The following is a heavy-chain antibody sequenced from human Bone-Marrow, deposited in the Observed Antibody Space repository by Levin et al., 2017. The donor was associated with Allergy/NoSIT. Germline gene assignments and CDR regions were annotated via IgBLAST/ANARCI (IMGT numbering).Heavy chain of an antibody. V-gene: IGHV3-30-3*01. CDR2: ISYDGSNK. CDR1: GFTFSSYA. D-gene: IGHD4-17*01. Sequence: PGGSLRLSCAASGFTFSSYAMHWVRQAPGKGLEWVAVISYDGSNKYYADSVKGRFTISRDNSKNTLYLQMNSLRAEDTAVYYCARDMTTTVTTGFAWGYNWFDPWGQGTLVTVSS. CDR3: ARDMTTTVTTGFAWGYNWFDP. J-gene: IGHJ5*02.